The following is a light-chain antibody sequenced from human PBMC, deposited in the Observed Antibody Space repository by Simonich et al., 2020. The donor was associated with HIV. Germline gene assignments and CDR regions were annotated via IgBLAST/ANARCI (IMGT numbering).Light chain of an antibody. CDR2: DVN. CDR1: SSDVGGYNY. Sequence: QSALTQPASVSGSPGQSITISCPGTSSDVGGYNYVSWYQQHPGKAPKLMLYDVNKRPSGVSNRFSGSKSGNTASLTISGLQAEDEADYYCSSYTSSSTLVFGGGTKLTVL. V-gene: IGLV2-14*01. CDR3: SSYTSSSTLV. J-gene: IGLJ2*01.